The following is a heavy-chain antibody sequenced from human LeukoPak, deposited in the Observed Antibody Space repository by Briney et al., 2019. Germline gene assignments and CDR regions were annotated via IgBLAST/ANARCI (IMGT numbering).Heavy chain of an antibody. J-gene: IGHJ4*02. V-gene: IGHV3-74*01. CDR3: AVKGGYNDLDAPFDY. D-gene: IGHD5-12*01. Sequence: GGSLRLSCAASGFTFSRYWMHWVRQAPGKGLEWVSRVNGDGSTTTYADSVKGRFTISRDNAKNTLYLQMNSLRVEDTAVYFCAVKGGYNDLDAPFDYWGPGTLVTVSS. CDR1: GFTFSRYW. CDR2: VNGDGSTT.